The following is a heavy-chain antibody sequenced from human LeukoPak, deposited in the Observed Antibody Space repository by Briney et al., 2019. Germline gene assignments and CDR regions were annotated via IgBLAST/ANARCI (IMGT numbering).Heavy chain of an antibody. Sequence: GGSLRLSCAASRFTFSSAWLSWVRQAPGKGLEWVANINGDASEKNYVDSVRGRFTISRDNVKNSLYLQMNSLRAEDTAVYYCARDHSGYGNWGQGTLVTVSS. CDR1: RFTFSSAW. V-gene: IGHV3-7*04. D-gene: IGHD5-12*01. J-gene: IGHJ4*02. CDR2: INGDASEK. CDR3: ARDHSGYGN.